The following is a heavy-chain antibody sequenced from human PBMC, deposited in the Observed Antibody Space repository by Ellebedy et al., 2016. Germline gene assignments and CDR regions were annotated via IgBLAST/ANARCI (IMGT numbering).Heavy chain of an antibody. CDR3: TRDPRYSGTYSGAMDV. CDR1: GFTFSSYS. Sequence: GGSLRLSXVVSGFTFSSYSMNWVRQAPGKGLEWVSHITTRTSTFYADSVKGRFTISRDNAKSSLYLQMNSLRAEDTAIYYCTRDPRYSGTYSGAMDVWGKGTTVTVSS. CDR2: ITTRTST. D-gene: IGHD1-26*01. V-gene: IGHV3-48*01. J-gene: IGHJ6*03.